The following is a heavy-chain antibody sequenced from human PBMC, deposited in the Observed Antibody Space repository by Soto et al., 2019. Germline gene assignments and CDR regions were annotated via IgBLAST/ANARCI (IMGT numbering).Heavy chain of an antibody. D-gene: IGHD1-26*01. CDR1: GFSFSSYW. V-gene: IGHV3-7*01. CDR2: IKEDGSKN. CDR3: ASHTTPAY. J-gene: IGHJ4*02. Sequence: EVQLVESGGTLVQPGGSLRLSCVASGFSFSSYWMSWVRQAPGKGLECVANIKEDGSKNYYVDSVKGRFTISRDNAKNALFLQMNSLRADDTAVYYCASHTTPAYGGQGVLVTVSS.